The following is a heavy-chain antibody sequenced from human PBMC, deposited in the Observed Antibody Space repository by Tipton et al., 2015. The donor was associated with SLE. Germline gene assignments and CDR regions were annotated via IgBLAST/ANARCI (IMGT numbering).Heavy chain of an antibody. CDR2: INPNSGGT. D-gene: IGHD3/OR15-3a*01. J-gene: IGHJ2*01. CDR3: ARDPGTGWYFDL. Sequence: QSGPEVKKPGASVKVSCKASGYTFTSYGISWVRQAPGQGLEWMGRINPNSGGTNYAQKFQGRVTMTRDTSISTAYMELSRLRSDDTAVYYCARDPGTGWYFDLWGRGTLVTVSS. V-gene: IGHV1-2*06. CDR1: GYTFTSYG.